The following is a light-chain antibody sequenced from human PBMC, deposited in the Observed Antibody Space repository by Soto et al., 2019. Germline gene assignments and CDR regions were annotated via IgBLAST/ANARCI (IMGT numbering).Light chain of an antibody. CDR3: CSYAGSSTVV. Sequence: QSVLTQPASVSGSPGQSITLSCTGTSSDVGSYNLVSWYQQHPGKAPKLMIYEGSKRHSGVSNRFSGSKSGNTASLTISGLQAEDEADYYCCSYAGSSTVVFGGGTKLTVL. CDR2: EGS. J-gene: IGLJ2*01. V-gene: IGLV2-23*01. CDR1: SSDVGSYNL.